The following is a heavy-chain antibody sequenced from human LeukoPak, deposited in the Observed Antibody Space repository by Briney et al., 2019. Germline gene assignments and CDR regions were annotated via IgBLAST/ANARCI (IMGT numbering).Heavy chain of an antibody. CDR1: GYTFSNYW. J-gene: IGHJ6*04. D-gene: IGHD2-21*01. CDR3: ARLKTNSEFGEDYGMDV. V-gene: IGHV5-51*01. CDR2: MYPGDSQT. Sequence: GESLKISCKGSGYTFSNYWIGWVRQMPGKGLEWMGIMYPGDSQTKYSPSFQGQVTISADKSISTTYLQWSSLKASGTAMYYCARLKTNSEFGEDYGMDVWGKGTTVTVSS.